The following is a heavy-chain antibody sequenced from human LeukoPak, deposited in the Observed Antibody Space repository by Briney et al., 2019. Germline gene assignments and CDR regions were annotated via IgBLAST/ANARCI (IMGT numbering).Heavy chain of an antibody. V-gene: IGHV3-9*01. Sequence: GRSLRLSCAASGVTFDDYAMHWVRQAPGKGLEWVSGISWNSGSIGYADSVKARFTISRDNAKNSLYLQINSLRAEETDLYYCARDYGSGSYHFDYWGQGTLVTVSS. CDR3: ARDYGSGSYHFDY. J-gene: IGHJ4*02. CDR2: ISWNSGSI. CDR1: GVTFDDYA. D-gene: IGHD3-10*01.